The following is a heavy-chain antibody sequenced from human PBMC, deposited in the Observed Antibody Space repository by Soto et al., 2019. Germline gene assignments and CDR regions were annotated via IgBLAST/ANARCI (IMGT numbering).Heavy chain of an antibody. Sequence: EVQLVESGGGLVQPGGSLRLSCAASGFTVSSNYMSWVRQAPGKGLEWVSVIYSGGSTYYADSVKGRFTISRHNSKNTLYLQMNSLRAEDTAVYYCASELGYCSSTSIGVCYGAFDIWGQGTMVTVSS. CDR1: GFTVSSNY. J-gene: IGHJ3*02. CDR2: IYSGGST. D-gene: IGHD2-2*01. V-gene: IGHV3-53*04. CDR3: ASELGYCSSTSIGVCYGAFDI.